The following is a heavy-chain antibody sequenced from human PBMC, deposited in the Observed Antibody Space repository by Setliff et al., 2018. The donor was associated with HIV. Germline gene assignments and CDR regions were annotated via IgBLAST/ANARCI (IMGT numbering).Heavy chain of an antibody. J-gene: IGHJ6*03. V-gene: IGHV7-4-1*02. CDR1: GYTFTTYA. Sequence: GASVKVSCKASGYTFTTYAMNWVRQAPGQGPEWMGWINTNTGNPTYAQGFTGRFVLSLDTSVSTAYLQITSLKAEDTAVYYCARGASSSAVYYYYYYMDVWGKGTTVTVSS. D-gene: IGHD6-6*01. CDR2: INTNTGNP. CDR3: ARGASSSAVYYYYYYMDV.